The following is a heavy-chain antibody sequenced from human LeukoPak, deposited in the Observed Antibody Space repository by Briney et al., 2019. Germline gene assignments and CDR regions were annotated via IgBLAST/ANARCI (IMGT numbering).Heavy chain of an antibody. CDR3: AADCSGGSCYSRAPNDAFDI. CDR2: IYYSGST. D-gene: IGHD2-15*01. V-gene: IGHV4-59*01. CDR1: GGSISSYY. J-gene: IGHJ3*02. Sequence: SETLSLTCTVSGGSISSYYWSWIRQPPGKGLEWIGYIYYSGSTNYNPSLKSRVTISVDTSKNQFSLKLSSVTGADTAVYYCAADCSGGSCYSRAPNDAFDIWGQGTMVTVSS.